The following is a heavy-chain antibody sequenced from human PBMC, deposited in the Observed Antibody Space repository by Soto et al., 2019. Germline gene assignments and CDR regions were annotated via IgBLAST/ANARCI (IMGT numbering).Heavy chain of an antibody. J-gene: IGHJ4*02. CDR1: GFTVGYNY. Sequence: EVQLVESGGGLVQPGGSLRLSCAASGFTVGYNYMSWVRQVPGKGLEWVSVIYSNDDTDHADSVKGRFIISRDNSKNTVYLQMNSLRAEDTAVYYCARSSKDYGDYGWGQGTLVTVST. CDR3: ARSSKDYGDYG. D-gene: IGHD4-17*01. CDR2: IYSNDDT. V-gene: IGHV3-66*01.